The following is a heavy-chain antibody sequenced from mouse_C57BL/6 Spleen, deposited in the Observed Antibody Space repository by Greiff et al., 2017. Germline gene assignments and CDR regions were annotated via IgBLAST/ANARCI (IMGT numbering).Heavy chain of an antibody. D-gene: IGHD1-1*01. CDR2: IDPETGGT. CDR3: TRPFITTVVADFDY. J-gene: IGHJ2*01. V-gene: IGHV1-15*01. Sequence: QVQLQQSGAELVRPGASVTLSCKASGYTFTDYEMHWVKQTPVHGLEWIGAIDPETGGTAYNQKFKGKAILTADKSSSTAYMELRSLTSEDSAVYYCTRPFITTVVADFDYWGQGTTLTVSS. CDR1: GYTFTDYE.